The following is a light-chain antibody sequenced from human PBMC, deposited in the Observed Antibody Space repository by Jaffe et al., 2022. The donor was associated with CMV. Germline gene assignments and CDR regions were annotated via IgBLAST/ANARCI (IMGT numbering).Light chain of an antibody. V-gene: IGKV3-15*01. Sequence: VVLTQSPATLSVSPGERATLSCRASQSVGGNLAWYQQKPGQVPRLLTYAASTRAPGLPARFSGTGSGTDFTLTISSLQSEDFAIYYCQQYNNWPLTFGGGTKVEIK. CDR2: AAS. CDR1: QSVGGN. J-gene: IGKJ4*01. CDR3: QQYNNWPLT.